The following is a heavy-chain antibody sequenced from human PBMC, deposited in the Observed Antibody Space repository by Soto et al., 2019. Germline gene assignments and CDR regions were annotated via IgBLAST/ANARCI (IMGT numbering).Heavy chain of an antibody. J-gene: IGHJ5*02. D-gene: IGHD4-17*01. CDR3: ASSKAYGDHGWFEP. V-gene: IGHV3-23*01. CDR2: ISGSGGST. Sequence: PGGSLRLSCAASGFNFSSYAMSWVRQAPGKGLEWVSAISGSGGSTYYAESVKGRFTISRDNSKNTLYLKKNSLRAEDTAVYYSASSKAYGDHGWFEPWGQGSLAAVSS. CDR1: GFNFSSYA.